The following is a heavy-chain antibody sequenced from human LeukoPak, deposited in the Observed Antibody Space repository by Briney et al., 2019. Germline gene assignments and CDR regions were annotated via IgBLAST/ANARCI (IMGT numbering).Heavy chain of an antibody. Sequence: GGSLRLSCAASGFTFSSYWMHWVRQAPGKGLVWVSRINTDGSSTSYADSVKGRFTISRDNAKNTLYLQMNSLRAEDTAVYYCAVEAVAARPYYWGQGTLVTVSS. CDR1: GFTFSSYW. D-gene: IGHD6-6*01. V-gene: IGHV3-74*01. CDR2: INTDGSST. CDR3: AVEAVAARPYY. J-gene: IGHJ4*02.